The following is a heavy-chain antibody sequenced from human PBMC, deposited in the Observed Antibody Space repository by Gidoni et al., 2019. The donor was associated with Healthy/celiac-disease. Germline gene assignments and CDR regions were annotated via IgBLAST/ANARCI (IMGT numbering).Heavy chain of an antibody. CDR3: ARFGTPRLDMESEGGYYYYYGMDV. D-gene: IGHD2-2*03. CDR1: GFTFSSYE. J-gene: IGHJ6*02. V-gene: IGHV3-48*03. Sequence: EVQLVESGGGLVQPGGSLRLSCAASGFTFSSYEMNWVRQAPGKGLEWVSYISSSGSTIYYADSVKGRFTISRDNAKNSLYLQMNSLRAEDTAVYYCARFGTPRLDMESEGGYYYYYGMDVWGQGTTVTVSS. CDR2: ISSSGSTI.